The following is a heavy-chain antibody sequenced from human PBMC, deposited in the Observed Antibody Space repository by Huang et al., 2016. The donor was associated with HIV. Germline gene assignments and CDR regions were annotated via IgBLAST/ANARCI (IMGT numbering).Heavy chain of an antibody. Sequence: QVQLHQWGAGLLKPSETLSLTCAVYGGSFSGPNWTWIRQTPGKGLEWIGEINHSGRTNYSPSLKRRVTISPDTSKNQFSLRLRSVTAADTAVYYCARGRGDARGFLGLDFWGQGTLVTVSS. CDR2: INHSGRT. D-gene: IGHD3-16*01. J-gene: IGHJ4*02. CDR3: ARGRGDARGFLGLDF. CDR1: GGSFSGPN. V-gene: IGHV4-34*01.